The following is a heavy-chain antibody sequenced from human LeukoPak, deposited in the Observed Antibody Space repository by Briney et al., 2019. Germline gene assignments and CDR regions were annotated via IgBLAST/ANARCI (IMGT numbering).Heavy chain of an antibody. CDR3: VRDVDVVGAYPAGWFDP. J-gene: IGHJ5*02. CDR1: GGSISSYY. CDR2: IYYSGST. D-gene: IGHD1-26*01. Sequence: SETLSLTCTVSGGSISSYYWSWIRQPPGKGLEWIGYIYYSGSTNYNPSLKSRVTISVDTSKNQFSLKLSSVTAADTAVYYCVRDVDVVGAYPAGWFDPWGQGTLVTVSS. V-gene: IGHV4-59*01.